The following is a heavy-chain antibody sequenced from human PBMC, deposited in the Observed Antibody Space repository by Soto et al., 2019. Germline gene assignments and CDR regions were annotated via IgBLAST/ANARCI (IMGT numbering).Heavy chain of an antibody. CDR2: IYWDDDK. J-gene: IGHJ5*02. D-gene: IGHD3-10*01. CDR1: GFSLSTSGVG. Sequence: QITLKESGPTLVKPTQTLTLTCTFSGFSLSTSGVGVGWIRQPPGKALEWLALIYWDDDKRYSPSLKSRLTITKDTSKNQVVLTMTNMDPLDTSTYYCAHRPPSLWFGDNWFDPWGQGTLVTVSS. CDR3: AHRPPSLWFGDNWFDP. V-gene: IGHV2-5*02.